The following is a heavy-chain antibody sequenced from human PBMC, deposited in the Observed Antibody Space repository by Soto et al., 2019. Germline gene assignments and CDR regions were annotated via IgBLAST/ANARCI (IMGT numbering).Heavy chain of an antibody. CDR1: GFIFGSFD. CDR2: MSHDGTNK. J-gene: IGHJ6*02. Sequence: SLRLYCAASGFIFGSFDMRWVRQAPGNGLEWVAGMSHDGTNKYYPDSVKGRFTISRDNSKNTLYLQMTSLTVEDTAVSFCARGPQWLVLNSYYSGLNVWGQGTTVTVSS. V-gene: IGHV3-30-3*01. CDR3: ARGPQWLVLNSYYSGLNV. D-gene: IGHD6-19*01.